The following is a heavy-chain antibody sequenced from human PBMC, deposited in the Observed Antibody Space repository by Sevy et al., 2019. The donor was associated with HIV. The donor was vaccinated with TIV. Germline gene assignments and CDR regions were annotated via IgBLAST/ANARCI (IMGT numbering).Heavy chain of an antibody. CDR1: GFTFTLYT. D-gene: IGHD2-8*01. CDR2: FCFGDGKM. Sequence: GGSLRLSCMTSGFTFTLYTMTWVRQAPGKGLEWVSTFCFGDGKMYYADSVKGRFTFSRDISKNTVYLQMNSLRADDTAVYYCAREGCTKPHDYWGQGTLVTVSS. V-gene: IGHV3-23*01. CDR3: AREGCTKPHDY. J-gene: IGHJ4*02.